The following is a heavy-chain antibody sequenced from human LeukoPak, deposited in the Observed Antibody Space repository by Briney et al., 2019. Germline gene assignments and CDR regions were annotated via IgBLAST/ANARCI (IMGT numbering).Heavy chain of an antibody. J-gene: IGHJ4*02. Sequence: GASVKVSCKASGYTFTSYDINWVRQATGQGLEGMGWMNPNSGNTGYAQKFQGRVTMTRNTSISTAYMELSSLRSEDTAVYYCARVLSITMIRGLEYWGQGTLVTVSS. V-gene: IGHV1-8*01. CDR3: ARVLSITMIRGLEY. D-gene: IGHD3-22*01. CDR1: GYTFTSYD. CDR2: MNPNSGNT.